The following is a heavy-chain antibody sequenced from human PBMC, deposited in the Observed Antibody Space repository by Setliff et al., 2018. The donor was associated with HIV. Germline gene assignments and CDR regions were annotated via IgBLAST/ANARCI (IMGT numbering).Heavy chain of an antibody. V-gene: IGHV3-48*01. Sequence: GESLKISCAASGFTFSTYSMNWVRQAPGKGLEWVSYISGSGSTIYYADSVKGRFTISRDNAKNSLYLQMNSLRAEDTAVYYCARASRGGYYDSSAYAYWGQGTLVTVSS. CDR2: ISGSGSTI. CDR1: GFTFSTYS. CDR3: ARASRGGYYDSSAYAY. J-gene: IGHJ4*02. D-gene: IGHD3-22*01.